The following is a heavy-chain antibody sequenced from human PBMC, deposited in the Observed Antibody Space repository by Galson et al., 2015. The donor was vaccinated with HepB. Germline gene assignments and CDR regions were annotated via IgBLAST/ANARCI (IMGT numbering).Heavy chain of an antibody. D-gene: IGHD3-3*01. Sequence: SLRLSCAASGFTFSDYYMSWIRQAPGKGLEWVSYISSSSSYTNYADSVKGRFTISRDNAKNSLYLQMNSLRAEDTAVYYCARDRYDFWSGSPPRRHNWFDPWGQGTLVTVSS. CDR1: GFTFSDYY. CDR3: ARDRYDFWSGSPPRRHNWFDP. CDR2: ISSSSSYT. V-gene: IGHV3-11*06. J-gene: IGHJ5*02.